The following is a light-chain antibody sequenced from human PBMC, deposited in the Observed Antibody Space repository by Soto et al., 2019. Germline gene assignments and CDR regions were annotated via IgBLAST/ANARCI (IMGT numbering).Light chain of an antibody. V-gene: IGKV1-39*01. CDR3: QQCDSPSAVP. Sequence: DIQMTQSPSFLSASVGDRVTITCRASQTISNSLNWYQQKPGRAPYLLIYAASSLRCGVPSRFRDSGSGTDFTLPISSLQSEDIATYYRQQCDSPSAVPFGGGTKVEV. CDR2: AAS. CDR1: QTISNS. J-gene: IGKJ4*01.